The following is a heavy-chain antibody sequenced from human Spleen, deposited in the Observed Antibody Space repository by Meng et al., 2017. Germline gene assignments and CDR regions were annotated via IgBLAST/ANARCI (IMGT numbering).Heavy chain of an antibody. J-gene: IGHJ4*02. V-gene: IGHV4-34*01. D-gene: IGHD4-11*01. CDR3: ARGPTTMAHDFDY. CDR2: INHSGST. CDR1: GGSFSDYY. Sequence: QWQLQQGAAGRLKPSETLALTCVVSGGSFSDYYWSWIRQPPGKGLEWIGEINHSGSTNYNPSLESRAAISVDTSQNNLSLKLSSVTAADSAVYYCARGPTTMAHDFDYWGQGTLVTVSS.